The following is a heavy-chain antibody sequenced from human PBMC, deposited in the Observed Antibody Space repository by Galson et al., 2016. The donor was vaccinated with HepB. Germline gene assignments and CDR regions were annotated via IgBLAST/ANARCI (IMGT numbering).Heavy chain of an antibody. CDR2: IFSFDAT. CDR3: EGFPDPLDI. Sequence: SLRLSCAASGFTVSGKYMSWARLAPGKGLEWVSAIFSFDATFYRDSVKGRFTIFRETSRNTLYLQMDNLRADDQAIYYCEGFPDPLDIWGLGTMVTVS. CDR1: GFTVSGKY. J-gene: IGHJ3*02. V-gene: IGHV3-53*01.